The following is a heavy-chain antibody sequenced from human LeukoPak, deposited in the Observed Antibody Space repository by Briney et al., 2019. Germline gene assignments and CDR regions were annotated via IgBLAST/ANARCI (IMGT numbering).Heavy chain of an antibody. CDR2: IRYDGSNK. CDR1: GFTFSSYG. CDR3: ANAGTPAPWRYYDSSGYSPFDY. Sequence: GGSLRLSCAASGFTFSSYGMHWVRQAPGKGLEWVAFIRYDGSNKYYADSAKGRFTISRDNSKNTLYLQMNSLRAEDTAVYYCANAGTPAPWRYYDSSGYSPFDYWGQGTLVTVSS. D-gene: IGHD3-22*01. J-gene: IGHJ4*02. V-gene: IGHV3-30*02.